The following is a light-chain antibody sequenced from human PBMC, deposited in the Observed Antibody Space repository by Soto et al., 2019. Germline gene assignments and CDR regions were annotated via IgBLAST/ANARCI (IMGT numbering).Light chain of an antibody. J-gene: IGKJ4*01. V-gene: IGKV1-27*01. CDR3: QKYNSAPLT. CDR2: AAS. Sequence: DIPMTQSPSSLSASLGDRVTITCRASQGIGAYLAWFQQKPGNVPKLLIYAASTLQSGVPSRFSGSGSGTDFTLTISSLQPEDVATYYCQKYNSAPLTFGGGTKVEIK. CDR1: QGIGAY.